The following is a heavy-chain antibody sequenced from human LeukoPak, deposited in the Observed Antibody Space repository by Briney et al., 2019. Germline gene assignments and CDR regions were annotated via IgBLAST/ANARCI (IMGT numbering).Heavy chain of an antibody. V-gene: IGHV3-21*01. Sequence: GGSLRLSCAASGFTFSSYSMNWVRQAPGKGLEWVSSISSSSSYIYYADSVKGRFTISRDNAKNSLYLQMNSLRAEDTAVYYCARGAEMATMFVAFVIWGQGTMVTVSS. J-gene: IGHJ3*02. D-gene: IGHD5-24*01. CDR1: GFTFSSYS. CDR3: ARGAEMATMFVAFVI. CDR2: ISSSSSYI.